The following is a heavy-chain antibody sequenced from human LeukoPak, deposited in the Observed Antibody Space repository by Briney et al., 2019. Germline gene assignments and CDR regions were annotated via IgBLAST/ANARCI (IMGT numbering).Heavy chain of an antibody. D-gene: IGHD1-26*01. Sequence: SVKVSCKTSGYTFTSYGISWVRQAPGQGLEWMGWISTDNGNTNYAQKVQGRVTMTTDTSTSTAYMELRSLRSDDAAVYYCARDPSGSYDFDFWGQGTLVTVSS. V-gene: IGHV1-18*01. CDR2: ISTDNGNT. CDR1: GYTFTSYG. J-gene: IGHJ4*02. CDR3: ARDPSGSYDFDF.